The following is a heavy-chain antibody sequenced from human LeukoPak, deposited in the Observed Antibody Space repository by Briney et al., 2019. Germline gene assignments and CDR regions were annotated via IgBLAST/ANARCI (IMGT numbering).Heavy chain of an antibody. J-gene: IGHJ4*02. D-gene: IGHD5-12*01. V-gene: IGHV1-8*01. CDR1: GFTFARYD. Sequence: GASVKVSCKASGFTFARYDINWVRQASGQGLEWMGWMNPNNGNIGYAQKFQGRVTMTRDTSASTVYMELSSLRSEDTAVYYCARDRERVRWLLDYWGQGTLVTVSS. CDR3: ARDRERVRWLLDY. CDR2: MNPNNGNI.